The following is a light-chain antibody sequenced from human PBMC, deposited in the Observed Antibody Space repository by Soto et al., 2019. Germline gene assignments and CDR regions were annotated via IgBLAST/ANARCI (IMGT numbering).Light chain of an antibody. CDR2: DAS. J-gene: IGKJ5*01. CDR3: QQHGGSPIT. CDR1: QSIGRN. Sequence: ENVLTQSPATLSLSPGEKATLSCRASQSIGRNLAWYQHKPGQAPRLLIFDASNRATGIPARFSGSGSGTDFTLTINSLEPEDFAVYYCQQHGGSPITFGQGTRL. V-gene: IGKV3-11*01.